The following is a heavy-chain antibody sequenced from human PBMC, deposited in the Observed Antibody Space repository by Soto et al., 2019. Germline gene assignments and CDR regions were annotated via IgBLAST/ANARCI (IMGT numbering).Heavy chain of an antibody. J-gene: IGHJ5*02. Sequence: GGSLRLSCAAAGFTFSDYYMSWIRQAPGKGLEWVSYISSSSSYTNYADSVKGRFTISRDNAKNSLYLQMNSLRAEDTAVYYCARGKLGGYSSSWYWFDPWGQGTLVTVSS. V-gene: IGHV3-11*06. CDR3: ARGKLGGYSSSWYWFDP. D-gene: IGHD6-13*01. CDR2: ISSSSSYT. CDR1: GFTFSDYY.